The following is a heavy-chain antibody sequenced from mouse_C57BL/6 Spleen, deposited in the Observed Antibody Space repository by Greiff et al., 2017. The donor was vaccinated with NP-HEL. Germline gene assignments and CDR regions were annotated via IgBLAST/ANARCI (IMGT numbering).Heavy chain of an antibody. CDR3: ARSGYSNYYWYFDV. CDR1: GYTFTDYN. D-gene: IGHD2-5*01. CDR2: INPNNGGT. Sequence: EVQLQQSGPELVKPGASVKIPCKASGYTFTDYNMDWVKQSHGKSLEWIGDINPNNGGTIYNQKFKGKATLTVDKSSSTAYMELRSLTSEDTAVYYCARSGYSNYYWYFDVWGTGTTVTVAS. V-gene: IGHV1-18*01. J-gene: IGHJ1*03.